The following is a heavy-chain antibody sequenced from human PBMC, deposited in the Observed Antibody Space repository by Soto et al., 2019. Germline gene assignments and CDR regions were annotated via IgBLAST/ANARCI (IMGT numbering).Heavy chain of an antibody. CDR2: ISSSSSTI. Sequence: EVQLVESGGGLVQPGGSLRLSCAASGFTFSSYSMNWVRQAPGKGLEWVSYISSSSSTIYYADSVKGRFTISRDNAKNSLYLQMNSLRDEDTAVYYCAREGGGYCSGGSCARDAFDIWGQGTMVTVSS. D-gene: IGHD2-15*01. V-gene: IGHV3-48*02. J-gene: IGHJ3*02. CDR3: AREGGGYCSGGSCARDAFDI. CDR1: GFTFSSYS.